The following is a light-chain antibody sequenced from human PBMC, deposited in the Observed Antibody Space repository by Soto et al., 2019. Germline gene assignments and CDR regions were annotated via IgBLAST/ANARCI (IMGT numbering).Light chain of an antibody. CDR1: NIGSKS. CDR3: QVWDDASDHSV. J-gene: IGLJ1*01. CDR2: DDS. V-gene: IGLV3-21*02. Sequence: SYDLTQPPSVSVAPGQTARITCGGNNIGSKSVHWYQQKPGQAPVLVVYDDSGRPSGIPERFSGSNSGNTATLTISRVEAGDEADYYCQVWDDASDHSVFGTGSKVTV.